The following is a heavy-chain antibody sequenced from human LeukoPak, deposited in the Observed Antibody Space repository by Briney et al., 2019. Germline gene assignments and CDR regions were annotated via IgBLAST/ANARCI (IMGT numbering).Heavy chain of an antibody. Sequence: GRSLRLSCAASGFTFSSYALHWVRQAPGKGLEWVAVTSYDGGNKYYAGSVKGRFTISRDNSKNTLYLQMNSLRPEDTAVYYCAKGYDILTGYPDYWGQGILVTVSS. J-gene: IGHJ4*02. V-gene: IGHV3-30*18. D-gene: IGHD3-9*01. CDR2: TSYDGGNK. CDR1: GFTFSSYA. CDR3: AKGYDILTGYPDY.